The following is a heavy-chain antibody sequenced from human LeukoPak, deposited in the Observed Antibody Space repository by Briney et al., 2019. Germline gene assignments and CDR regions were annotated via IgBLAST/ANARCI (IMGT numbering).Heavy chain of an antibody. V-gene: IGHV4-39*07. Sequence: SETLSLTCTVSGGSISSSSYYWGWIRQPPGKGLEWIGEINHSGSTNYNPSLKSRVTISVDTSKNQFSLKLSSVTAADTAVYYCARGKGDYVWGSYRSSGAFDIWGQGTMVTVSS. D-gene: IGHD3-16*02. J-gene: IGHJ3*02. CDR2: INHSGST. CDR1: GGSISSSSYY. CDR3: ARGKGDYVWGSYRSSGAFDI.